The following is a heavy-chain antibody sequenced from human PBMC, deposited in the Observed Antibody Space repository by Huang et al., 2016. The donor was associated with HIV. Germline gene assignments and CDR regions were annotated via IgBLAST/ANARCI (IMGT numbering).Heavy chain of an antibody. CDR3: ARMPTPSYYDTWSLSPVEEDFFYYNLDV. D-gene: IGHD3-3*01. CDR1: CASFITYY. Sequence: QVRLEQWGQGLLKPSETLSLTCAVYCASFITYYWSWVRQFPAKGLEWLGEIKPGGSNNNTPSLKRRGTSTVDTSKNQFYLKFRAMTAAYAAIYYCARMPTPSYYDTWSLSPVEEDFFYYNLDVWGQGTPVSVSS. V-gene: IGHV4-34*02. J-gene: IGHJ6*02. CDR2: IKPGGSN.